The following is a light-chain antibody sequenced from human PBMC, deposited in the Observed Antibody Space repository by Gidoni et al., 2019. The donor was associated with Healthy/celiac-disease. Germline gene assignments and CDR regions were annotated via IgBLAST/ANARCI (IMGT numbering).Light chain of an antibody. Sequence: EIVMTQSPSTLSVSPGERATLSCRARQSVSSHLAWYQQKPGQAPRLLIYGASTRASGIPAGFSGSGSGTEFTLTISSLQSEDFAVYYCQQYNNWPGFGQGTKVEIK. CDR1: QSVSSH. CDR2: GAS. V-gene: IGKV3-15*01. J-gene: IGKJ1*01. CDR3: QQYNNWPG.